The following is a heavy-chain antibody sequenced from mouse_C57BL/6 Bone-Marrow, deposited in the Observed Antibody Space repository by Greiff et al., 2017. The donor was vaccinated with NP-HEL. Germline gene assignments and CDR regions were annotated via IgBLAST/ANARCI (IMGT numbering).Heavy chain of an antibody. J-gene: IGHJ2*01. CDR1: GFTITDYY. CDR2: IDPEDGDT. V-gene: IGHV14-1*01. CDR3: TTFLYDYDEDY. D-gene: IGHD2-4*01. Sequence: VQLQQSGAELVRPGASVKLSCTASGFTITDYYMHWVKQRPEQGLEWIGRIDPEDGDTEYAPKFQGKATMTADTSSNTAYLQLSSLTSEDTAVYYCTTFLYDYDEDYWGQGTTLTVSS.